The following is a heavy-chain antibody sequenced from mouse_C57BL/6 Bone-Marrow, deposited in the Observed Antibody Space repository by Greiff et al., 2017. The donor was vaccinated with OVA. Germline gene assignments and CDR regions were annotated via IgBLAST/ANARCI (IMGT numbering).Heavy chain of an antibody. J-gene: IGHJ2*01. CDR3: AHYGRRLYHDF. CDR1: GYTFTNYW. D-gene: IGHD1-1*01. CDR2: IAPSDSYI. V-gene: IGHV1-59*01. Sequence: VQLQQPGAELVRPGTSVKLSCKASGYTFTNYWMHWVKQRPGQGLEWIGVIAPSDSYINYNQKFKGRATLTVDTSSSTAYMHLSSLTSEDSAVYYCAHYGRRLYHDFWGQGTALTVSS.